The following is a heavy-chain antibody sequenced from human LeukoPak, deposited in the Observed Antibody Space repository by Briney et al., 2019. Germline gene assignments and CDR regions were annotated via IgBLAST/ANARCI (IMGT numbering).Heavy chain of an antibody. CDR1: GGSISSYY. J-gene: IGHJ6*03. Sequence: SPSETLSLTCTVSGGSISSYYWSWIRQPAGKGLEWIGRIYTSGSTNYNPSLKSRVTMSVDTSKNQFSLKLSSVTAADTAVYYCARDLRQQLVYYYYYYMDVWGKGTTVTVSS. CDR3: ARDLRQQLVYYYYYYMDV. D-gene: IGHD6-13*01. V-gene: IGHV4-4*07. CDR2: IYTSGST.